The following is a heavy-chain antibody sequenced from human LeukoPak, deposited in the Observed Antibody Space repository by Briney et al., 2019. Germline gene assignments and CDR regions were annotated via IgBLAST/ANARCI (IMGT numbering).Heavy chain of an antibody. CDR2: MNGEGTTI. D-gene: IGHD1-7*01. V-gene: IGHV3-74*01. CDR3: ATARNFRFEY. J-gene: IGHJ4*02. CDR1: GLTFRTTW. Sequence: PGGSLRLSCATSGLTFRTTWMHWVRQAPGKGLMWVSRMNGEGTTIDYADSVKGRFTVSRDYAENTLFLQMNNLRTEDTALYFCATARNFRFEYWGQGSLVIVSA.